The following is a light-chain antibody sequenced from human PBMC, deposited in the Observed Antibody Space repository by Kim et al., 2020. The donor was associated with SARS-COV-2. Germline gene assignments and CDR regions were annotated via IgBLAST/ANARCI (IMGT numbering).Light chain of an antibody. V-gene: IGLV1-51*01. CDR1: SSNVGSAY. CDR2: DND. Sequence: QSVLTQPPSVSAAPGQKVTISCSGGSSNVGSAYVFWYQVIPGTAPKLLIFDNDKRPSGISDRFSGSKSGTSATLGITGLQTGDEADYFCATWHFNLTGGHVVFGGGTELTVL. CDR3: ATWHFNLTGGHVV. J-gene: IGLJ2*01.